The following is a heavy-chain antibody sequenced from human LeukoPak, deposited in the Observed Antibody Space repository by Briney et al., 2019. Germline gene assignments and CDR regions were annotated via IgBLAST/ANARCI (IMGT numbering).Heavy chain of an antibody. CDR1: GGSFSGYY. CDR3: AGVLRRLRLGWFDP. Sequence: SETLSLTCAVYGGSFSGYYWSWIRQPPGKGLEWIGEINHSGSTNYNPSLKSRVTISVDTSKNQFSLKLSSVTAADTAVYYCAGVLRRLRLGWFDPWGQGTLVTVSS. V-gene: IGHV4-34*01. D-gene: IGHD4-17*01. J-gene: IGHJ5*02. CDR2: INHSGST.